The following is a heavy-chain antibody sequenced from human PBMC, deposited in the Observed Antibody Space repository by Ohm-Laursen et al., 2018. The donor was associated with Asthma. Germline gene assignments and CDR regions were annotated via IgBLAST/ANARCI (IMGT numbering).Heavy chain of an antibody. CDR2: ISGSGGST. J-gene: IGHJ4*02. CDR1: GFTVGSDY. D-gene: IGHD3-9*01. Sequence: SLRLSCAASGFTVGSDYMTWVRQAPGKGLEWVSAISGSGGSTYYADSVKGRFTISRDNSKNTLYLQMNSLRAEDTAVYYCAAQYYDILTGYTLDYWGQGTLVTVSS. V-gene: IGHV3-23*01. CDR3: AAQYYDILTGYTLDY.